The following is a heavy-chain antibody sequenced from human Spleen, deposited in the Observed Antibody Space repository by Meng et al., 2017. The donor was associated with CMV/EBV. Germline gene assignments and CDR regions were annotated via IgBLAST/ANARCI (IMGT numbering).Heavy chain of an antibody. Sequence: SVKVSCKASGGFLDKYVISWVRQAPGQGPEWMGGIIPSLGITDFAQKFQGRVTITADKSTSTVDMELSSLRSEDTAVYYCGNILGNCNRANCLDDAFENWGQGTMVTVSS. V-gene: IGHV1-69*10. CDR2: IIPSLGIT. D-gene: IGHD2/OR15-2a*01. CDR3: GNILGNCNRANCLDDAFEN. J-gene: IGHJ3*02. CDR1: GGFLDKYV.